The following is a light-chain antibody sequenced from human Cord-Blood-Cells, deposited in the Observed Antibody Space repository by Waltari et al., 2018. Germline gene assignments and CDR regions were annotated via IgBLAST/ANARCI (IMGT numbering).Light chain of an antibody. Sequence: QSALTQPASVSGSPGQSITISCTGTSIDVGCYNYVPWYQQHPGKAPKLMIYDASKRPSGVSNRFSGSKSGNTASLTISGLQAEDEADYYCSSYTSSSVVFGGGTKLTVL. V-gene: IGLV2-14*01. CDR2: DAS. CDR3: SSYTSSSVV. J-gene: IGLJ2*01. CDR1: SIDVGCYNY.